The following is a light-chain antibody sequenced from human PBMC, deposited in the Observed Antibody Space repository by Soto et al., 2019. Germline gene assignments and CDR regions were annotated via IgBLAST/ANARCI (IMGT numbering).Light chain of an antibody. J-gene: IGKJ2*01. Sequence: DIVMTQSPDSLAVSLGERATINCKSSQSVLYSSNNKNYLAWYQQKPGQHPKLLIYWASTRESGVPDRFSGSGSGTDFTLTISSLQAEDVAVYYCQQYYSTPRTFGQGNKLEIK. CDR2: WAS. CDR1: QSVLYSSNNKNY. CDR3: QQYYSTPRT. V-gene: IGKV4-1*01.